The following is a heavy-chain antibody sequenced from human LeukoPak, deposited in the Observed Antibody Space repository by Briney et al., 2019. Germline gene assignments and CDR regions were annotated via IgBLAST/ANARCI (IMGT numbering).Heavy chain of an antibody. J-gene: IGHJ4*02. CDR2: VHYRGAT. CDR3: AKSGGYGLIDY. V-gene: IGHV4-39*01. Sequence: SETLSLTCTVSGGSISSFTYYWGWIRQPPGKGLEWIGNVHYRGATSYNPSLGSRLTISRDTSLNQFSLTLSSVTAADTAMYYCAKSGGYGLIDYWGQGTRVTVSS. CDR1: GGSISSFTYY. D-gene: IGHD1-26*01.